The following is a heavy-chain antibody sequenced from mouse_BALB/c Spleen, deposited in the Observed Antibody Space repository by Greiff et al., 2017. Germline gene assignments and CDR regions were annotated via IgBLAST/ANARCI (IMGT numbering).Heavy chain of an antibody. CDR1: GFSLTGYG. Sequence: QVQLKQSGPGLVAPSQSLSITCTVSGFSLTGYGVNWVRQPPGKGLAWLGMIWGDGSTDYNSALKSRLSISKDNSKSQVFLKMNSLQTDDTARYYCARVGRLYYAMDYWGQGTTVTVSS. CDR3: ARVGRLYYAMDY. V-gene: IGHV2-6-7*01. J-gene: IGHJ4*01. CDR2: IWGDGST.